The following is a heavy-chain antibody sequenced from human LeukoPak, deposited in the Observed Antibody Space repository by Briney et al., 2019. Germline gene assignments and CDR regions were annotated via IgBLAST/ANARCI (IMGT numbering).Heavy chain of an antibody. CDR1: GFTFDDYG. CDR2: INWNGGST. D-gene: IGHD3-22*01. CDR3: ARVYYYDSSGYYYSGGVFDY. J-gene: IGHJ4*02. Sequence: GGSLRLSCAASGFTFDDYGVSWVRQAPGKGREWVSGINWNGGSTGYADSVKGRFTISRDNAKNSLYLQMNSLRAEDTALYYCARVYYYDSSGYYYSGGVFDYWGQGTLVTVSS. V-gene: IGHV3-20*04.